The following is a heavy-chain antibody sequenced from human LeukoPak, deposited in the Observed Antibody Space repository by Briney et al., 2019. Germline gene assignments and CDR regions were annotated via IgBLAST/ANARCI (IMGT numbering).Heavy chain of an antibody. CDR1: VYTFTNYY. CDR2: INPSGGST. J-gene: IGHJ4*02. V-gene: IGHV1-46*03. CDR3: AREDSGWQTDC. D-gene: IGHD6-19*01. Sequence: GASVKVTCKASVYTFTNYYMHWVRQAPGQGLGWMGIINPSGGSTSYAQKFQGRVTMTRDTSTSTVYMELSSLRSEDTAVYYCAREDSGWQTDCWGQGTLVTVSS.